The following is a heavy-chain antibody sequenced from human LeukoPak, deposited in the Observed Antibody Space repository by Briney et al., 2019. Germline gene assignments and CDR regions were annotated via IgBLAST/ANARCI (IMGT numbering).Heavy chain of an antibody. J-gene: IGHJ4*02. Sequence: PGGSLRLSCAASGFTFSSYAMSWVRQAPGKGLEWVSSISSNGGSTYYADSVKGRFTISRDNSKNTLYLQMNSLRAEDTAVYYCAKESKMDTILPPFDYWGQGTLVTVSS. CDR1: GFTFSSYA. D-gene: IGHD5-24*01. V-gene: IGHV3-23*01. CDR2: ISSNGGST. CDR3: AKESKMDTILPPFDY.